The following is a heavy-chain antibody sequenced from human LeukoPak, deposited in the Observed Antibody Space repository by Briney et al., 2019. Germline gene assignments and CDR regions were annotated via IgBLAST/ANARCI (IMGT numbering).Heavy chain of an antibody. CDR2: ISSSSTYT. J-gene: IGHJ3*02. CDR3: ARDYTIGVMGAFDI. CDR1: GFIFSDCY. Sequence: GGSLRLSCTASGFIFSDCYMSWIRQAPGKGLEWLSYISSSSTYTNYADSVKGRFTISRDNAKNSLYLQMNSLRAEDTAVYYCARDYTIGVMGAFDIWGQGTMVTVSS. D-gene: IGHD3-16*01. V-gene: IGHV3-11*06.